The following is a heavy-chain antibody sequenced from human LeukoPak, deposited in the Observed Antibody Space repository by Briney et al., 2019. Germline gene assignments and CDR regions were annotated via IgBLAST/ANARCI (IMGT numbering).Heavy chain of an antibody. D-gene: IGHD3-10*01. J-gene: IGHJ4*02. CDR1: GYTFTGYY. Sequence: ASVKVSCKASGYTFTGYYMHWVRQAPGQGLEWTGWINPNSGGTNYAQKFQGRVTMTRDTSISTAYMELSRLRSDDTAVYYCARDHYYGSGSHYNNWGQGTLVTVSS. CDR3: ARDHYYGSGSHYNN. V-gene: IGHV1-2*02. CDR2: INPNSGGT.